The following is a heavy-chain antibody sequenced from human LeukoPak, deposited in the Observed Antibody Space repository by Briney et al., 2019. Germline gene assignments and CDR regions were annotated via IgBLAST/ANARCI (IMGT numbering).Heavy chain of an antibody. CDR3: ARVCGGDCYSDFDY. Sequence: GASVKVSCKASGYTFTSYGINWVRPAPGQGLEWMGWVSAYNGNTNYAQKLQGRVTMTTDTSTSTAYMELRSLRSDDTAVYYCARVCGGDCYSDFDYWGQGTLVTVSS. CDR2: VSAYNGNT. V-gene: IGHV1-18*01. J-gene: IGHJ4*02. D-gene: IGHD2-21*02. CDR1: GYTFTSYG.